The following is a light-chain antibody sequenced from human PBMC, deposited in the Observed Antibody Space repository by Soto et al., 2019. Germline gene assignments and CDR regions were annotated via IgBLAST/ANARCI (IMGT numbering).Light chain of an antibody. CDR1: QGISNY. CDR3: QQYESLPLT. CDR2: DAS. V-gene: IGKV1-33*01. J-gene: IGKJ5*01. Sequence: DIQLTQSPSSLSASVGDRVTITCRASQGISNYLAWYQQKPGKAPKLLIYDASDLETGVPSRFSGSGSGTGFTFTISSLQPEDFATYYCQQYESLPLTFGQGTRLEIK.